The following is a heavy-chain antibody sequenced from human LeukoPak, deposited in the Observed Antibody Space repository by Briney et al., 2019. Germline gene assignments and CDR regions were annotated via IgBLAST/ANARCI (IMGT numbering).Heavy chain of an antibody. CDR2: IYPGDSNI. J-gene: IGHJ6*02. CDR1: GYDFTNYW. Sequence: GESLKISCEASGYDFTNYWIGWVRQKPGKGLEWIGIIYPGDSNIIYSSSFQGQMNISADKSISTAYLQLSGLKASDTATYYCARHSRGASSGWDYYGIDVWGHGTTVSVSS. D-gene: IGHD6-25*01. V-gene: IGHV5-51*01. CDR3: ARHSRGASSGWDYYGIDV.